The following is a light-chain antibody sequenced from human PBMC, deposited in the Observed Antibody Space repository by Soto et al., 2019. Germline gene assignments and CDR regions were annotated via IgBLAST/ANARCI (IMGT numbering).Light chain of an antibody. CDR1: SSDVGAYDH. CDR2: DVS. J-gene: IGLJ3*02. Sequence: QSVLTQPVSVSGSHGQSITISCTDSSSDVGAYDHVSWYQQPPGKAPKPLIYDVSKRPSGVSYRFSGSKSGNTASLTISGLQADDEADYYCSSYTNSNTLLFGGGTKVTVL. V-gene: IGLV2-14*01. CDR3: SSYTNSNTLL.